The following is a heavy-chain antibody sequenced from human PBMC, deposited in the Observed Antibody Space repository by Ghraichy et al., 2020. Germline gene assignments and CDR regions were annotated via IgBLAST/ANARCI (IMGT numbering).Heavy chain of an antibody. V-gene: IGHV3-7*03. CDR2: IKRDGSEK. CDR3: ARGGGGWGFDI. D-gene: IGHD2-21*01. J-gene: IGHJ3*02. Sequence: GGSLRLSCAASGFTFSPYWISWVRQVPRKGLEWVANIKRDGSEKYYVDSVKGRFSISRDNAKNSLYLQMNSLRAEDTAVYFCARGGGGWGFDIWGQGTMVTVSS. CDR1: GFTFSPYW.